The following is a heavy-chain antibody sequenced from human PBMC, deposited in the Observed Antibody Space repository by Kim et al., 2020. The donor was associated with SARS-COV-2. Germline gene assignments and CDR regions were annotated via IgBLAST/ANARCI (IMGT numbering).Heavy chain of an antibody. CDR3: AKAPLMAWFGELLGTFDY. Sequence: GGSLRLSCAASGFTFSSYAMSWVRQAPGKGLEWVSAISGSGGSTYYADSVKGRFTISRDNSKNTLYLQMNSLRAEDTAVYYCAKAPLMAWFGELLGTFDYWGQGTLVTVSS. D-gene: IGHD3-10*01. V-gene: IGHV3-23*01. CDR1: GFTFSSYA. J-gene: IGHJ4*02. CDR2: ISGSGGST.